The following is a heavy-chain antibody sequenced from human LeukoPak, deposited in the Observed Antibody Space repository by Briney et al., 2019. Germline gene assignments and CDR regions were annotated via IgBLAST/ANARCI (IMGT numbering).Heavy chain of an antibody. J-gene: IGHJ6*03. CDR2: INHSGST. CDR3: ASLLAMVVATIYYYYYYMDV. D-gene: IGHD5-12*01. CDR1: GGSFSGYY. V-gene: IGHV4-34*01. Sequence: SETLSLTCVVYGGSFSGYYWSWIRQPPGKGLEWIGEINHSGSTNYNPSLKSRVTISVDTSKNQFSLKLSPVTAADTAVYYCASLLAMVVATIYYYYYYMDVWGKGTTVTVSS.